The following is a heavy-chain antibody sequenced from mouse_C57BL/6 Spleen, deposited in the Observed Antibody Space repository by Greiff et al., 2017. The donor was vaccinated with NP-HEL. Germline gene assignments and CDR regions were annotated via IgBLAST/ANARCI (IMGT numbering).Heavy chain of an antibody. CDR3: ARSNDYVWYFDV. J-gene: IGHJ1*03. CDR2: ISSGSSTI. Sequence: EVQVVESGGGLVKPGGSLKLSCAASGFTFSDYGMHWVRQAPEKGLEWVAYISSGSSTIYYADTVKGRFTISRDNAKNTLFLQMTRLRSEDTAMYYCARSNDYVWYFDVWGTGTTVTVSS. CDR1: GFTFSDYG. D-gene: IGHD2-4*01. V-gene: IGHV5-17*01.